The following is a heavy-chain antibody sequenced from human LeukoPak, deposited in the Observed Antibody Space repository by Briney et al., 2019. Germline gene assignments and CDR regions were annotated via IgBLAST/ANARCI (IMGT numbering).Heavy chain of an antibody. CDR1: GGAFSGYY. Sequence: SETLSLTCAVYGGAFSGYYWSWIRQPPGKGLEWIGEINHSGSTNYNPSLKSRVTISVDTSKNQFSLKLSSVTAADTAVYYCARPNFYCSGGSCSHDAFDIWGQGTMVTVSS. CDR3: ARPNFYCSGGSCSHDAFDI. CDR2: INHSGST. V-gene: IGHV4-34*01. D-gene: IGHD2-15*01. J-gene: IGHJ3*02.